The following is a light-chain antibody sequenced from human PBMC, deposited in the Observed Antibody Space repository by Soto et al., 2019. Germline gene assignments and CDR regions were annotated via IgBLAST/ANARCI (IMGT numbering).Light chain of an antibody. J-gene: IGKJ1*01. CDR2: GAS. CDR3: QQYGSSPRT. CDR1: QSVSSSY. Sequence: EIVLTQSPGALSLPPGERATLSCGASQSVSSSYLAWYQQKPGQAPRLLIYGASTRATGIPDRFSGSGSGTDFTLTISRLEPEDFAVYYCQQYGSSPRTFGQGTKVEIK. V-gene: IGKV3-20*01.